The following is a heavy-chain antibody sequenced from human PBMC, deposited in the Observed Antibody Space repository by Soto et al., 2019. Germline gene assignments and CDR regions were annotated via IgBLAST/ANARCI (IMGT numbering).Heavy chain of an antibody. J-gene: IGHJ4*02. D-gene: IGHD3-3*01. CDR1: GGSISSGDYY. V-gene: IGHV4-30-4*01. CDR2: IYYSGST. Sequence: QVQLQESGPGLVKPSQTLSLTCTVSGGSISSGDYYWSWIRQPPGKGLEWIGYIYYSGSTYYNPSLKSRVTISVDTSKNQFSLKLSSVTAADTAVYYCARGATIFGVVIKKGAMAFDYWGQGTLVTVSS. CDR3: ARGATIFGVVIKKGAMAFDY.